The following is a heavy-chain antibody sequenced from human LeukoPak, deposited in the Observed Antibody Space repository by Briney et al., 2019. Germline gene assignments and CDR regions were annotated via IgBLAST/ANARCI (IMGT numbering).Heavy chain of an antibody. V-gene: IGHV4-61*02. CDR1: GGSISSGSYY. CDR2: IYTSGST. J-gene: IGHJ1*01. Sequence: SQTLSLTCTVSGGSISSGSYYWSWIQQPAGKGLEWIGRIYTSGSTNYNPSLKSRVTISVDTSKNQFSLKLSSVTAADTAVYYCASSTGFEYFQHWGQGTLLTVSS. D-gene: IGHD2-2*01. CDR3: ASSTGFEYFQH.